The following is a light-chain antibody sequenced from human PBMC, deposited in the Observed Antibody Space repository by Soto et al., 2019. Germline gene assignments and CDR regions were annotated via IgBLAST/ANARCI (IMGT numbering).Light chain of an antibody. J-gene: IGLJ3*02. CDR1: SSDVGGYNY. V-gene: IGLV2-14*03. CDR2: DVT. CDR3: SSSTSSSTVV. Sequence: QSALTQPASVSGSPGQSITISCTGTSSDVGGYNYVSWYQQHPGKAPKLMIYDVTNRPSGVSNRFSGSKSVNTASLTISGLQAEDEADYYCSSSTSSSTVVFGGGTKVTVL.